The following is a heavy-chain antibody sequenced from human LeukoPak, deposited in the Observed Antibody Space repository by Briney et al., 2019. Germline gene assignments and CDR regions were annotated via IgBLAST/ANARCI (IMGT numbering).Heavy chain of an antibody. CDR3: TSSSPTSYSDY. CDR1: GFTFSSYS. V-gene: IGHV3-21*04. CDR2: ISSSSSYI. J-gene: IGHJ4*02. D-gene: IGHD6-13*01. Sequence: GGSLRLSCAASGFTFSSYSMNWVRQAPGKGLEWVSSISSSSSYIYYADSVKGRFTISRHNSENTLYLQMNSLRVEDTAVYYCTSSSPTSYSDYWGQGTLVTVSS.